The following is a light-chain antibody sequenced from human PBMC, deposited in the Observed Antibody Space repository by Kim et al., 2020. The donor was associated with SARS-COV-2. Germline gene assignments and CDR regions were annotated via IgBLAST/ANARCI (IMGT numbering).Light chain of an antibody. CDR2: DVN. J-gene: IGLJ2*01. Sequence: QSALTQPASVSGSPGQSITISCTGTSSDVDSYNYVSWYQQHPGKAPKLMIYDVNNRPSGVSDRFSGLKSGNTASLTISGLHAEDEADHYCSSYTSSGTVIFGGGTQLTVL. CDR1: SSDVDSYNY. V-gene: IGLV2-14*03. CDR3: SSYTSSGTVI.